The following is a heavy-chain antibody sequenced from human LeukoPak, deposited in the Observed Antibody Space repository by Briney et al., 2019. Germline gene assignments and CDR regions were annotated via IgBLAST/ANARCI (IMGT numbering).Heavy chain of an antibody. Sequence: PSETLSLTCTVSGGSISSGDYYWSWIRQPPGKGLEWIGYIYYSGSTYYNPSLKSRVTISVDASKNQFSLKLSSVTAADTAVYYCARATVTPWYFDLWGRGTLVTVSS. J-gene: IGHJ2*01. CDR1: GGSISSGDYY. CDR3: ARATVTPWYFDL. CDR2: IYYSGST. D-gene: IGHD4-17*01. V-gene: IGHV4-30-4*01.